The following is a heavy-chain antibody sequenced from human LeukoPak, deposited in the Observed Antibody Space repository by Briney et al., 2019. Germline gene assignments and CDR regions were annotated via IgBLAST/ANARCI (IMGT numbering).Heavy chain of an antibody. CDR3: STDIVVVPGPY. J-gene: IGHJ4*02. V-gene: IGHV3-15*01. D-gene: IGHD2-2*01. CDR2: IKSKTDGGTT. Sequence: GGSLRLSCAASGFTFSNAWMSWVRQAPGKGLEWVGRIKSKTDGGTTDYAAPVKGRFTISRDDSKNTLYLQMNSLKTEDTAVYYCSTDIVVVPGPYWGQGTLVTVSS. CDR1: GFTFSNAW.